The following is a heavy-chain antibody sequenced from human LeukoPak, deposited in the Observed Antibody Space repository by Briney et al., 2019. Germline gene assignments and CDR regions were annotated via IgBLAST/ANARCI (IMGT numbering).Heavy chain of an antibody. CDR2: IYPGDSDT. D-gene: IGHD2-21*02. J-gene: IGHJ4*02. Sequence: GESLRISCKGSGYSFTSYWIGWARQMPGKGLEWMGIIYPGDSDTRYSPSFQGQVTISADKSISTAYLQWSSLKASDTATYYCASAYCGGDCYSVPYYFDYWGQGTLVTVSS. CDR1: GYSFTSYW. CDR3: ASAYCGGDCYSVPYYFDY. V-gene: IGHV5-51*01.